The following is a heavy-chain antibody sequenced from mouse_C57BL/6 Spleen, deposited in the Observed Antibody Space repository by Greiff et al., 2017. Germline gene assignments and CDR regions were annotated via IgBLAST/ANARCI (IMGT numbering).Heavy chain of an antibody. V-gene: IGHV3-6*01. CDR3: ARGVLRSLFAY. Sequence: EVQRVESGPGLVKPSQSLSLTCSVTGYSITSGYYWNWIRQFPGNKLEWMGYISYDGSNNYNPSLKNRISITRDTSKNQFFLKLNSVTTEDTATYYWARGVLRSLFAYWGHGTLVTVSA. D-gene: IGHD1-1*01. CDR1: GYSITSGYY. CDR2: ISYDGSN. J-gene: IGHJ3*01.